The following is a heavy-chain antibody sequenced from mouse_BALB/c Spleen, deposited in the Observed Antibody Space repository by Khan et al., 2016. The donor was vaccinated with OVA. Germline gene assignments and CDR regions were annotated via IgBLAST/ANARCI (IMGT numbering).Heavy chain of an antibody. CDR2: ISPGSDDT. CDR1: GYIFTDSY. CDR3: ARRNYFGYTFAY. J-gene: IGHJ3*01. D-gene: IGHD1-2*01. V-gene: IGHV1-77*01. Sequence: VQLKQSGAELARPGASVKVSCKASGYIFTDSYINWVKQRTGQGLEWIGEISPGSDDTYYNEKFKGKATLTADKSSSTAYMQLSSLTSEASAVYFDARRNYFGYTFAYWGQGTLVTVSA.